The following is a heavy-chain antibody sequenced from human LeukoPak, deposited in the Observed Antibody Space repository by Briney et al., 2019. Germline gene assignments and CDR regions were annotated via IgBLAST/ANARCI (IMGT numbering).Heavy chain of an antibody. V-gene: IGHV1-2*06. Sequence: SVKVSCKASGYTFTGYYMHWVRQAPGQGLEWMGRINPNSGGTNYAQKFQGRVTMTRDTSISTAYMELSRLRSDDTAVYYCARGSYYDSGSPYYYYYYMDVWGKGTTVTVSS. J-gene: IGHJ6*03. CDR3: ARGSYYDSGSPYYYYYYMDV. CDR2: INPNSGGT. D-gene: IGHD3-22*01. CDR1: GYTFTGYY.